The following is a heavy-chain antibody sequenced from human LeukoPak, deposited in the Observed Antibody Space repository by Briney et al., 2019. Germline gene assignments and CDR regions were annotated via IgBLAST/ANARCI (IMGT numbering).Heavy chain of an antibody. V-gene: IGHV3-23*01. CDR1: GFTFTKNA. Sequence: GGSLRLSCAASGFTFTKNAMGWVRHTPGTGLEWVSTSGTSGGAYYADSVKGRFTISRDESKNTLYLEMNSLRGEDTAVYYCAKETRNTHNYYYFDSWGQGTLVTVSS. CDR3: AKETRNTHNYYYFDS. CDR2: SGTSGGA. D-gene: IGHD5-24*01. J-gene: IGHJ4*02.